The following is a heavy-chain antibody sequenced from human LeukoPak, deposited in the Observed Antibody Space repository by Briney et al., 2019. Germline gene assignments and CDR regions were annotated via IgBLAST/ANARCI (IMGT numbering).Heavy chain of an antibody. V-gene: IGHV1-46*01. Sequence: ASVKVSCKASGYPFTSYYMHWVRQAPGQGLEWMGIINPRGGSISYAQKFQGRVTMTRDTSTSTAYMELSSLRSEDTAVYYCARDRGFYTMVHWGQGTLVTVSS. CDR1: GYPFTSYY. CDR3: ARDRGFYTMVH. CDR2: INPRGGSI. J-gene: IGHJ4*02. D-gene: IGHD3-10*01.